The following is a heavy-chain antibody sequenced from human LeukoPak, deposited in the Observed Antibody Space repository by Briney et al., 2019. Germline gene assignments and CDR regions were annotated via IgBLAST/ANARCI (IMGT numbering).Heavy chain of an antibody. Sequence: SETLSLTCTVSGGSISSYYWSWIRQPPGKGLEWIGYIYYSGSTNYNPSPKSRVTISVDTSKNQFSLKLSSVTAADTAVYYCARTTVTTGFYYYYYMDVWGNGTTVTVSS. D-gene: IGHD4-17*01. CDR1: GGSISSYY. V-gene: IGHV4-59*01. CDR2: IYYSGST. CDR3: ARTTVTTGFYYYYYMDV. J-gene: IGHJ6*03.